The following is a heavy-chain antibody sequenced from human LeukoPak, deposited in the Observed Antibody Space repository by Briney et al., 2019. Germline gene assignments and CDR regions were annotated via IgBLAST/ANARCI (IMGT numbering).Heavy chain of an antibody. Sequence: SETLSLTCTVPGGSISSYYWSWIRQPPGKGLEWIGYIYYSGSTNYNPSLKSRVTISVDTSKNQFSLKLSSVTAADTAVYYCARVVIAASHNWFDPWGQGTLVTVPS. J-gene: IGHJ5*02. V-gene: IGHV4-59*01. CDR1: GGSISSYY. CDR3: ARVVIAASHNWFDP. CDR2: IYYSGST. D-gene: IGHD6-13*01.